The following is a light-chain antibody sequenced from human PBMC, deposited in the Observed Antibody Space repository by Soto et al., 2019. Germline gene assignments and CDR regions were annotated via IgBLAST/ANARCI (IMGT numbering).Light chain of an antibody. V-gene: IGKV3-15*01. CDR1: QSVSSN. Sequence: EIVMTQSPATLSVFPGERATLSCRASQSVSSNLAWYQQKPGQAPRLLIYGASTRATGISARFSGSGSGTEFTLTISSLQSEDFAVYYCQQYNNWPLTFGGGTKVEIK. CDR2: GAS. CDR3: QQYNNWPLT. J-gene: IGKJ4*01.